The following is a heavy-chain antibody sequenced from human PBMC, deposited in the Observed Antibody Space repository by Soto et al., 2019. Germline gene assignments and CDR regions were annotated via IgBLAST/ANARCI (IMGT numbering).Heavy chain of an antibody. D-gene: IGHD3-10*01. Sequence: QVQLVQSGGEVKMPGASVKVSCKASGYTFTNFGIIWVRQAPGQGLEWMGWISTYNGNTNYAQKFQGRVPMTTDTSTTTAYMELRRLGSDDTAVYYCARRGVRGSGSCGGDYWGQGTLVTVSS. V-gene: IGHV1-18*01. CDR3: ARRGVRGSGSCGGDY. CDR1: GYTFTNFG. CDR2: ISTYNGNT. J-gene: IGHJ4*02.